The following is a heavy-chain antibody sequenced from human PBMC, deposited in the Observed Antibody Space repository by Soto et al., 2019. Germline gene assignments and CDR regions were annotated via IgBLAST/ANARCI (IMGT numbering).Heavy chain of an antibody. CDR1: GFTFSNYA. J-gene: IGHJ4*02. Sequence: EVQLLESGGGLVQPGGSLRLSCAASGFTFSNYAVTWVRQAPGKGLEWVSTISGSGGSTYYADSVKCRFTISRDNSKNTLYLPMNSLRAEDTAVYYCAKDHGSSWYEIDYWGQGTLVTVSS. D-gene: IGHD6-13*01. CDR2: ISGSGGST. V-gene: IGHV3-23*01. CDR3: AKDHGSSWYEIDY.